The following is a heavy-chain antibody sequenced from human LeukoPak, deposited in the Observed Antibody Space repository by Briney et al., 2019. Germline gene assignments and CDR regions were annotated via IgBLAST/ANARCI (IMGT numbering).Heavy chain of an antibody. CDR2: IYHSGST. J-gene: IGHJ4*02. Sequence: PSETLSLTCTVSGGSISSSSYYWGWIRQPPGKGLEWIGSIYHSGSTYYNPSLKSRVTISVDTSKNQFSLKLSSVTAADTAVYYCARTSVYYFDYWGQGTLVTVSS. V-gene: IGHV4-39*07. CDR1: GGSISSSSYY. CDR3: ARTSVYYFDY.